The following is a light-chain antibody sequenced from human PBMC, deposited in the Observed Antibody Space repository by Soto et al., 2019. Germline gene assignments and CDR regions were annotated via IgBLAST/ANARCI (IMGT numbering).Light chain of an antibody. Sequence: ALTQPASVSGSPGQSITISCTGTSSDLGAYNSVSWYRQHPGKAPKVMIYDVTNRPSGVSSRFSGSKSGNTASLTISGLQADDEADSSCCSYTTSTTLVFGIVTKVTDL. V-gene: IGLV2-14*01. CDR2: DVT. CDR3: CSYTTSTTLV. J-gene: IGLJ1*01. CDR1: SSDLGAYNS.